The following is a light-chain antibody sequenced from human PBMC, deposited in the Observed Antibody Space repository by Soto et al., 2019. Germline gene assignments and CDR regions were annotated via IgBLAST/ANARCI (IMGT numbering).Light chain of an antibody. CDR3: QHHKDWPFT. V-gene: IGKV3-15*01. J-gene: IGKJ4*01. CDR2: AAL. Sequence: EIVMTQSPATLSVSPGERVTLSCRASQSVSTSLAWYQQQPGQAPRLLIYAALTRATGLPARFSSSGSGTDAALTISGVQSEVVAFYRWQHHKDWPFTFGGGTKVEMK. CDR1: QSVSTS.